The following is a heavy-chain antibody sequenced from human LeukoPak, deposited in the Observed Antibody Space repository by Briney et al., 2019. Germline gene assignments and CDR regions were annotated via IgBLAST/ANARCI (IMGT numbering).Heavy chain of an antibody. CDR3: ARVPSRGGYYYDY. Sequence: GGSLRLSCAASGFTFSSYAMSWVRQAPGKGLEWVSAISCSGGSTYYADSVKGRFSISRDNSENTLYLQMTSLRVEDMAVYHCARVPSRGGYYYDYWGQGTQVTVSS. J-gene: IGHJ4*02. CDR1: GFTFSSYA. D-gene: IGHD3-22*01. CDR2: ISCSGGST. V-gene: IGHV3-23*01.